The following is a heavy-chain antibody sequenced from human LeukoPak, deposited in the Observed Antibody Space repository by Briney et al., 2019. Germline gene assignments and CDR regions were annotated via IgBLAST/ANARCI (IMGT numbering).Heavy chain of an antibody. J-gene: IGHJ6*02. D-gene: IGHD2-2*01. CDR3: TADIVVVPAAIGYGMDV. V-gene: IGHV3-15*01. CDR2: IKSKTDGGTT. Sequence: GGSLRLSCAASGFTFSNAWMSWVRQAPGKGLEWVGRIKSKTDGGTTDYAAPVKGRFTISRDDSKNTLYLQMNSPKTEDTAVYYCTADIVVVPAAIGYGMDVWGQGTTVTVSS. CDR1: GFTFSNAW.